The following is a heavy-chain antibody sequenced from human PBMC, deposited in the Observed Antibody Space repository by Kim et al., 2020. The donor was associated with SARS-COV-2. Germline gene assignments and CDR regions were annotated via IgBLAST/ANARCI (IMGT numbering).Heavy chain of an antibody. Sequence: ADSGNGRFTISRDNAKNSLYLQMNSLRAEDTAVYYCARAALGRSYYERDYWGQGTLVTVSS. D-gene: IGHD1-26*01. J-gene: IGHJ4*02. CDR3: ARAALGRSYYERDY. V-gene: IGHV3-21*01.